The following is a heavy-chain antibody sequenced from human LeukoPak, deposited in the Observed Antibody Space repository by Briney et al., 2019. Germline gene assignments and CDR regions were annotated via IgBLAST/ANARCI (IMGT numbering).Heavy chain of an antibody. CDR3: ARDRPGLGYCSGGSCYFNWFDP. J-gene: IGHJ5*02. CDR1: GGSISSYY. CDR2: IYTSGST. Sequence: PSETLSLTCTVSGGSISSYYWSWIRQPAGKGLGWIGRIYTSGSTNYNPSLKSRVTMSVDTSKNQFSLKLSSVTAADTAVYYCARDRPGLGYCSGGSCYFNWFDPWGQGTLVTVSS. D-gene: IGHD2-15*01. V-gene: IGHV4-4*07.